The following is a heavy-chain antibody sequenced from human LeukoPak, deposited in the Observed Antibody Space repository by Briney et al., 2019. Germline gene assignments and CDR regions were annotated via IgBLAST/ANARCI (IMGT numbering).Heavy chain of an antibody. CDR1: GFXFINYS. V-gene: IGHV3-21*01. CDR3: VRTGGYSYGPFEY. Sequence: GGSLRLSCVASGFXFINYSMNWVRQAPGKGLEWVSSISSSSHYIYYADSVKGRFTISRDNAKNSLFLQMNSLRDEDTAVYYCVRTGGYSYGPFEYWGQGTLVTVSS. D-gene: IGHD5-18*01. J-gene: IGHJ4*02. CDR2: ISSSSHYI.